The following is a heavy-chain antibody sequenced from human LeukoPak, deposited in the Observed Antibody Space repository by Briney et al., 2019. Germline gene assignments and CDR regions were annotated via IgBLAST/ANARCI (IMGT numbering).Heavy chain of an antibody. CDR2: INPSGGST. Sequence: GSSVKVSCKASGGTFSSYAISWVRQAPGQGLEWMGIINPSGGSTSYAQKFQGRVTMTRDTSTSTVYMELSSLRSEDTAVYYCARDQAGNDYGDYGAFDYWGQGTLVTVSS. CDR3: ARDQAGNDYGDYGAFDY. J-gene: IGHJ4*02. CDR1: GGTFSSYA. V-gene: IGHV1-46*01. D-gene: IGHD4-17*01.